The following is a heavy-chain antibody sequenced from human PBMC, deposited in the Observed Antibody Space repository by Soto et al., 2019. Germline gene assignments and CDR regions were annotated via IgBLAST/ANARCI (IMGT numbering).Heavy chain of an antibody. V-gene: IGHV2-5*02. CDR2: IYWDDDK. CDR1: GFSLSTSGVG. CDR3: AHLFSGMIVPRI. D-gene: IGHD3-22*01. J-gene: IGHJ3*02. Sequence: QITLKESGPTLVKPTQTLTLTCTFSGFSLSTSGVGVGWIRQPPGKALEWLALIYWDDDKLYSPSLKSRLTITKDTSKNQVVLTMTNMDPVDTVTYYCAHLFSGMIVPRIWGQGTMVTVSS.